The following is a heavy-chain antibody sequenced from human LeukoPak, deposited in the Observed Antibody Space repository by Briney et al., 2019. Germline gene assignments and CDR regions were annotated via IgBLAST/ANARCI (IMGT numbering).Heavy chain of an antibody. D-gene: IGHD3-16*01. CDR3: AGGVHWGGDS. J-gene: IGHJ4*02. Sequence: SETLSLTCTVSGGSISSNYWSWVRQPPGKGLEWIGYIYYSGSTNYNPSLKSRVTISLGTSKNQFSLELNSVTAADTAVYYCAGGVHWGGDSWGQGTLVTVSS. CDR1: GGSISSNY. V-gene: IGHV4-59*01. CDR2: IYYSGST.